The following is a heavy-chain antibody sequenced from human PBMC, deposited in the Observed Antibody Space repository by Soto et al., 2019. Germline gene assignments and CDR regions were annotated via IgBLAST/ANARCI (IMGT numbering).Heavy chain of an antibody. CDR2: IYYSGST. CDR1: GGSISSYY. V-gene: IGHV4-59*01. CDR3: ARSLPLRAAAGTKGAFDI. D-gene: IGHD6-13*01. J-gene: IGHJ3*02. Sequence: LSLTCTVSGGSISSYYWSWIRQPPGKGLEWIGYIYYSGSTNYNPSLKSRVTISVDTSKNQFSLKLSSVTAADTAVYYCARSLPLRAAAGTKGAFDIWGQGTMVTVSS.